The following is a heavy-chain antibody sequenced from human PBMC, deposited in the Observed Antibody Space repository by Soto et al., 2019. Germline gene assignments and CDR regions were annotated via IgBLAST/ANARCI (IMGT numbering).Heavy chain of an antibody. CDR1: GFTFSSYD. Sequence: PGGSLRLSCAASGFTFSSYDMHWVRQATGKGLEWVSAIGTAGDTYYPGSVKGRFTISRENAKNSLYLQMNSLRAGDTAVYFCARRLGTMIRGLLNYYYAMDVWGQGPTVTVSS. CDR3: ARRLGTMIRGLLNYYYAMDV. CDR2: IGTAGDT. J-gene: IGHJ6*02. D-gene: IGHD3-10*01. V-gene: IGHV3-13*04.